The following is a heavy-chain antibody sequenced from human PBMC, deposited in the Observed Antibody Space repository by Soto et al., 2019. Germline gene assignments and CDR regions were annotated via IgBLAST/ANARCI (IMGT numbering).Heavy chain of an antibody. V-gene: IGHV3-23*01. CDR2: ISGSGGST. J-gene: IGHJ4*02. CDR1: GFTFTNYA. CDR3: AKEDVGGYYYSGL. Sequence: EVPLLESGGGLVQPGGSLRFSCAASGFTFTNYAMSWVRQAPGKGLEWVSSISGSGGSTHYADSVKGRFTISRDNSKNTLYLQMNSLRAEDTAVYYCAKEDVGGYYYSGLWGQGTLVTVSS. D-gene: IGHD1-26*01.